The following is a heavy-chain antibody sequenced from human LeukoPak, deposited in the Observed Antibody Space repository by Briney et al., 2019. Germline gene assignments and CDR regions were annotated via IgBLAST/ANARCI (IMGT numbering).Heavy chain of an antibody. D-gene: IGHD6-13*01. Sequence: ASVKVSCKASGYTFTGYYMHWVRQAPGQGLEWMGRINPNSGGTNYAQKFQGRVTMTRDTSISTAYMELSRLRSDDTAVYYCARVVAAGTPGWFDPWGQGTLVTVSS. J-gene: IGHJ5*02. CDR2: INPNSGGT. CDR1: GYTFTGYY. CDR3: ARVVAAGTPGWFDP. V-gene: IGHV1-2*06.